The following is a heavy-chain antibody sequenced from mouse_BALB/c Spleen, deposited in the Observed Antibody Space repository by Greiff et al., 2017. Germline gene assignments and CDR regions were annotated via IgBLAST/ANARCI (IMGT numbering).Heavy chain of an antibody. CDR3: AREDYRYDGYYAMDY. V-gene: IGHV2-6-7*01. Sequence: QVTLKESGPGLVAPSQSLSITCTVSGFSLTGYGVNWVRQPPGKGLEWLGMIWGDGSTDYNSALKSRLSISKDNSKSQVFLKMNSLQTDDTARYYCAREDYRYDGYYAMDYWGQGTSVTVSS. D-gene: IGHD2-14*01. CDR2: IWGDGST. J-gene: IGHJ4*01. CDR1: GFSLTGYG.